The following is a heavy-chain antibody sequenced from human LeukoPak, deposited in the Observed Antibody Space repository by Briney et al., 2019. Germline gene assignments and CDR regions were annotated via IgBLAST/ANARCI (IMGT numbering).Heavy chain of an antibody. CDR2: INPNSGGT. CDR1: GYTFTGYY. D-gene: IGHD3-9*01. CDR3: ARGFVGDYDILTGYRNWFDP. J-gene: IGHJ5*02. V-gene: IGHV1-2*02. Sequence: ASVKVSCKASGYTFTGYYMHWVRQAPGQGLEWMGWINPNSGGTNYAQKFQGRVTMTRDTSISTAYMELSRLRSEDTAVYYCARGFVGDYDILTGYRNWFDPWGQGTLVTVSS.